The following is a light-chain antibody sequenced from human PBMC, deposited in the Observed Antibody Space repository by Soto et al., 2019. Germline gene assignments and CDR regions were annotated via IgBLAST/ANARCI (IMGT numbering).Light chain of an antibody. CDR3: QQYDNLPPYT. J-gene: IGKJ2*01. Sequence: DIQMTQSPSSLSASVGDRVTITCQASQDIKNFLNWYQQRPGKAPKLLIYDASDLETGVPSRFSGSGSGTDVTLTITNMQPEDIATYYCQQYDNLPPYTFGQGTKLEIK. CDR2: DAS. V-gene: IGKV1-33*01. CDR1: QDIKNF.